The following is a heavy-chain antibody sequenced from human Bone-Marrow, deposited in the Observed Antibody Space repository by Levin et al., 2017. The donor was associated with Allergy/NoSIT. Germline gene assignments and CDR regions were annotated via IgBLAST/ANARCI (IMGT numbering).Heavy chain of an antibody. Sequence: SETLSLTCTVSGGSINTYFWSWVRQPPGKGLEWIGYLYNSGSNNYNPSLKSRVTISRDTSKNQFSLRLNSVTAADTAVYYCARVEGSGWYYFDSWGQGTLVTVSS. J-gene: IGHJ4*02. CDR1: GGSINTYF. CDR3: ARVEGSGWYYFDS. CDR2: LYNSGSN. D-gene: IGHD6-19*01. V-gene: IGHV4-59*01.